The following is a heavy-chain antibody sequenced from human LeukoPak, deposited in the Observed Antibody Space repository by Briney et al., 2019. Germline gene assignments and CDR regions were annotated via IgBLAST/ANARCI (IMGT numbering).Heavy chain of an antibody. CDR3: ARSHLYVLAGLSPWFDL. CDR1: GFTFRSYD. V-gene: IGHV3-30*19. J-gene: IGHJ5*02. CDR2: ISYDGSNK. D-gene: IGHD5/OR15-5a*01. Sequence: GGSLRLSCAASGFTFRSYDMHWVRQAPGKGLEWVAVISYDGSNKYYADSVKGRFTISRDNSKNTLYLQMNSLRAEDTAVYYCARSHLYVLAGLSPWFDLWGQGTLVTVSS.